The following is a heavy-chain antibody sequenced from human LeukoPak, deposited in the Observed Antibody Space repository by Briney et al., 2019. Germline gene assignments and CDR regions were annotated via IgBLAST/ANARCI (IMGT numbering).Heavy chain of an antibody. J-gene: IGHJ4*02. CDR3: ARDLSQFCSGTYDY. D-gene: IGHD3-10*02. CDR1: GFTFSDYC. CDR2: INQDGSEK. V-gene: IGHV3-7*04. Sequence: GGSLRLSCTASGFTFSDYCMTWVRQAPGKGLESVANINQDGSEKSSVDSVKGRFTISRDNAKKSLYLQMNSLRAEDAAVYYCARDLSQFCSGTYDYRGQGTLVTVPS.